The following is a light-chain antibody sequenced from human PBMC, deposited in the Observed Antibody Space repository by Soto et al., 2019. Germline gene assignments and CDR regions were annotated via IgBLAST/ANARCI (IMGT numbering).Light chain of an antibody. Sequence: EVVLTQSPGTLSFSPGERATLSCRASENVSNNYLAWYKQKLGQAPRLLIFCSSDRAAGIPDRFSGSGSGTDFTLTISRLEPEDFAVYYCQQYGSSPPYTFGQGTKLEIK. V-gene: IGKV3-20*01. CDR1: ENVSNNY. J-gene: IGKJ2*01. CDR3: QQYGSSPPYT. CDR2: CSS.